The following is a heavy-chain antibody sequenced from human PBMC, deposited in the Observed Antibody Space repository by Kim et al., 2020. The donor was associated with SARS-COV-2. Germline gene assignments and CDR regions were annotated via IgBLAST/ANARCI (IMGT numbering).Heavy chain of an antibody. CDR1: GGSISSYY. CDR2: IYYRGST. V-gene: IGHV4-59*01. J-gene: IGHJ4*02. D-gene: IGHD3-10*01. Sequence: SETLSLTCTVSGGSISSYYWSWIRQPPGKGLEWIGYIYYRGSTNYNPSLKSRVTISVDTSKNQFSLKLSSVTAADTAVYYCARIIRRHGITMVRGVIANYYFDYWGQGTLVTVSS. CDR3: ARIIRRHGITMVRGVIANYYFDY.